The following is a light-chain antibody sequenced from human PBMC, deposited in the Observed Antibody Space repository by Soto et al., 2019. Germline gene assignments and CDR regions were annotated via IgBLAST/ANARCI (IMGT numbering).Light chain of an antibody. J-gene: IGKJ5*01. Sequence: TQSPSSLSVSPVGRATLSCMASQSISGALAWYQQKPGQAPRLLLFGASIRDTGIPDRFSGSGSGRDFTLTISGLEPEDFAVYYCQQYGSSPLISFGQGTRLEIK. CDR2: GAS. CDR3: QQYGSSPLIS. CDR1: QSISGA. V-gene: IGKV3-20*01.